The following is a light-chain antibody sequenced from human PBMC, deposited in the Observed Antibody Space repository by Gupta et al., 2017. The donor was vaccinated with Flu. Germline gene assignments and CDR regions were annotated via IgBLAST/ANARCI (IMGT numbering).Light chain of an antibody. CDR1: QSVLYPSNNKNY. V-gene: IGKV4-1*01. CDR3: QQDYSNPVT. J-gene: IGKJ2*01. CDR2: WAS. Sequence: SLGERATINCKSSQSVLYPSNNKNYLAWYQQKPGQSPKVLFYWASTRESGVPDRFSGSGSGTDFTLTISSLQAEDVAVYFCQQDYSNPVTFGQGTKLEIK.